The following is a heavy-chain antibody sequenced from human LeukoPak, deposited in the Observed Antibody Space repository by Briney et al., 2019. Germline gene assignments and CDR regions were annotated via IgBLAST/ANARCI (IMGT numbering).Heavy chain of an antibody. CDR1: GFTFSSYA. V-gene: IGHV3-23*01. D-gene: IGHD2-15*01. CDR2: ISGSGVNT. Sequence: GGSLRLSCAASGFTFSSYAMSWVRQAPGKGLEWVSLISGSGVNTQYADSVKGRFTISRDSSKNTLYLQMNSLRAEDTAVYYCARVLRYCSGGNCYSGGLGYMDVWGKGTTVTISS. CDR3: ARVLRYCSGGNCYSGGLGYMDV. J-gene: IGHJ6*03.